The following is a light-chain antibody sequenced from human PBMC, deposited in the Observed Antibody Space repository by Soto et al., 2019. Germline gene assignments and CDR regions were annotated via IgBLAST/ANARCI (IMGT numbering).Light chain of an antibody. CDR1: QSLVHSDGNSY. V-gene: IGKV2-24*01. CDR2: KIS. J-gene: IGKJ4*01. CDR3: MQRTEFPLT. Sequence: DILMTQTPLSTPVTLGQPASISCTSSQSLVHSDGNSYLSRLHQRPGQPPRLLIYKISNRFSGVPDRFSGSGAGTYFTLTISRVEPEDVGVYYCMQRTEFPLTFGGWTKVDIK.